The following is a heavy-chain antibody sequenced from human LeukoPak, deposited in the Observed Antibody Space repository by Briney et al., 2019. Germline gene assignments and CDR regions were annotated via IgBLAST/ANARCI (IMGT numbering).Heavy chain of an antibody. D-gene: IGHD3-3*01. CDR1: GFTFSSYA. CDR2: ISYDGSNK. CDR3: ARDNTIFGSDY. V-gene: IGHV3-30-3*01. Sequence: GRSLRLSCAASGFTFSSYAMHWVRQAPGKGLEWVAVISYDGSNKYYADSVKGRFTISRDNSKNTLYLQMNSLRAEDTAVYYCARDNTIFGSDYWGQGTLVTVSS. J-gene: IGHJ4*02.